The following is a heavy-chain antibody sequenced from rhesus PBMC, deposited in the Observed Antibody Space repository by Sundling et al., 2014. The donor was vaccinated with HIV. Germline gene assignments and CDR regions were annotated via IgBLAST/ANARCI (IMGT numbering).Heavy chain of an antibody. Sequence: QVQLQESGPGLVKPSETLSLTCAVSGGSITDYYLNWIRQPPGKGLEWIGNVDGDFAGTNYNPSLKSRVTISKDTSKNQFSLKLTTVTAADTAVYYCAREGGYSGYSFDYWGQGVLVTVSS. CDR3: AREGGYSGYSFDY. J-gene: IGHJ4*01. V-gene: IGHV4-81*01. CDR1: GGSITDYY. CDR2: VDGDFAGT. D-gene: IGHD5-30*01.